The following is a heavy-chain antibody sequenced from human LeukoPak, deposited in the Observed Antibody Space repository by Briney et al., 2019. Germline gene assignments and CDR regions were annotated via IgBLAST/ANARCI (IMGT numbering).Heavy chain of an antibody. CDR1: GFTFSDYY. CDR3: ARASGWYRSGDY. V-gene: IGHV3-11*01. CDR2: ISSSGSTI. D-gene: IGHD6-19*01. J-gene: IGHJ4*02. Sequence: GESLKISCAASGFTFSDYYMSWIRQAPGKGLEWVSYISSSGSTIYYADSVKGRFTISRDNAKNSLYLQMNSLRAEDTAVYYCARASGWYRSGDYWGQGTLVTVSS.